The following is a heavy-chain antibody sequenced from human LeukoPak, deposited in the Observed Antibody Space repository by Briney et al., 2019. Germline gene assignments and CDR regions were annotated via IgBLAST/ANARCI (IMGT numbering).Heavy chain of an antibody. CDR2: FDPEDGET. J-gene: IGHJ3*02. V-gene: IGHV1-24*01. D-gene: IGHD1-26*01. CDR1: GYTLTELS. Sequence: ASVKVSCKVSGYTLTELSMHWVRQAPGKGLEWMGGFDPEDGETIYAQKFQGRVTMTEDTSTDTAYMELSSLRSEDTAVYYCATAPLSGSYSTEFSDAFDIWGQGTMVTVSS. CDR3: ATAPLSGSYSTEFSDAFDI.